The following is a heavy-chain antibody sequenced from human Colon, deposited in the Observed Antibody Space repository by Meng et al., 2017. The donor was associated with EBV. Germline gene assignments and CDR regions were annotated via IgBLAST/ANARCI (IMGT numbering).Heavy chain of an antibody. Sequence: VQVTRSGPRLLNPAPPLALTCTVSGASISSGYYCCGWYRQPPGKGLEWIGYIYYSGSTHYNPSLKSRVTISVDTSKNQLSLKVTSVTAADTAVYYCARQATGYCSGGSCYSGSIFDYWGQGTLVTVSS. D-gene: IGHD2-15*01. V-gene: IGHV4-30-4*01. CDR1: GASISSGYYC. CDR2: IYYSGST. J-gene: IGHJ4*02. CDR3: ARQATGYCSGGSCYSGSIFDY.